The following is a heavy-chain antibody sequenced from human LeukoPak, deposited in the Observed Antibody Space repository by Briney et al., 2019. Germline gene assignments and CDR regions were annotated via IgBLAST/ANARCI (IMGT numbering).Heavy chain of an antibody. D-gene: IGHD3-9*01. V-gene: IGHV3-23*01. CDR1: GFTFNTYA. CDR2: ISGSGGST. Sequence: GGSLRLSCVASGFTFNTYAMTWVRQAPGKGLEWVSAISGSGGSTYYADSVKGRFTISRDNSENTLYLQMNSLRAEDTAVYYCARGLTYYDILTGYYLGNWFDPWGQGTLVTVSS. J-gene: IGHJ5*02. CDR3: ARGLTYYDILTGYYLGNWFDP.